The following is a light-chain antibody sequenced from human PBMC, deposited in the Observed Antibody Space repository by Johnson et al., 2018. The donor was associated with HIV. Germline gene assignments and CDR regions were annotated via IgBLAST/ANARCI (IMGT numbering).Light chain of an antibody. CDR3: GIWDTSLSAGGV. CDR1: YSNIGNNY. V-gene: IGLV1-51*02. J-gene: IGLJ1*01. CDR2: KND. Sequence: QSVLTQPPSVSAAPGQKVTISCSGSYSNIGNNYVSWYQQLPGTAPKLLIYKNDKRPSGIPDRFSGSKSGPSATLGITGLQPGDEADYYCGIWDTSLSAGGVFGTGTKVTVL.